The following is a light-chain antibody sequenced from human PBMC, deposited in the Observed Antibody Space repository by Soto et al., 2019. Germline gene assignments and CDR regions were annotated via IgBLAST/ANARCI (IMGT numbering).Light chain of an antibody. J-gene: IGKJ5*01. CDR3: QQYNNWPAIT. CDR2: GAS. CDR1: LSVGTN. V-gene: IGKV3-15*01. Sequence: DIVMTQSPGTLSVSPGERATLSCRASLSVGTNLAWYQQRPGQAPRLLVYGASTRATGIPARFSGSGSGTEFTLTISSLQSEDFAVYYCQQYNNWPAITFGQGTRLEIK.